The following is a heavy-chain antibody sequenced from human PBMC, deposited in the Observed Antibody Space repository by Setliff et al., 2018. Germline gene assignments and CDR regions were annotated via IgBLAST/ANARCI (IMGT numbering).Heavy chain of an antibody. CDR1: DGSSSSHY. CDR3: ARVTGFSYMDV. D-gene: IGHD3-3*01. J-gene: IGHJ6*03. CDR2: IYTDGST. V-gene: IGHV4-4*07. Sequence: SETLSLTCTVSDGSSSSHYWSWIRQPPGKGLEWIGRIYTDGSTKYNPTLNSRVTLLIDTAKNQISLRLSSVTAADTAVYFCARVTGFSYMDVWGKGTTVTVSS.